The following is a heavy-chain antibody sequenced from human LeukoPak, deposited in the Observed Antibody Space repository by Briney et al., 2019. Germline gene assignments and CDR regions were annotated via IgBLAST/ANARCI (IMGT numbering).Heavy chain of an antibody. Sequence: GGSLRLSCAASGFTFSSYGMHWVRQAPGKGLEWVAVISYDGSNKYYADSVKGRFTISRENSKNTMYLQMNSLRAEDTAVYYCALSGYEIAVAGPGNYWGQGTLVTVSS. D-gene: IGHD6-19*01. CDR1: GFTFSSYG. CDR2: ISYDGSNK. V-gene: IGHV3-30*03. J-gene: IGHJ4*02. CDR3: ALSGYEIAVAGPGNY.